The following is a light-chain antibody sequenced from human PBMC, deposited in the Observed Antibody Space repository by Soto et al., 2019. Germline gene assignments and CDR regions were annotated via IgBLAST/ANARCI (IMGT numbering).Light chain of an antibody. V-gene: IGKV1-5*03. CDR3: QHYITYPYT. J-gene: IGKJ2*01. CDR1: QSITDW. CDR2: KAS. Sequence: DIQMTQSPSTLSASVGDRVTITCRASQSITDWLAWYQQKPGKAPKLLIYKASSLESGVPSRFSGGGSGTEFTLTISSRQPDDFASYYCQHYITYPYTFGQGTKLEIK.